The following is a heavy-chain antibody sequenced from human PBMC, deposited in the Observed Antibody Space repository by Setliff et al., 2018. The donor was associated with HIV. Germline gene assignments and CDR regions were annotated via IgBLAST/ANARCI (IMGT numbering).Heavy chain of an antibody. Sequence: GGSLRLSCAASGFTFSSYSMNWVRQAPGKGLEWVSSISSSSTYIYYADSVRGRFTISRDNAKNSLYLQMNSLRAEDTAVYYCARRGSGFFHYYYYMDVWGKGTTVTVSS. J-gene: IGHJ6*03. CDR1: GFTFSSYS. CDR2: ISSSSTYI. CDR3: ARRGSGFFHYYYYMDV. D-gene: IGHD3-10*01. V-gene: IGHV3-21*01.